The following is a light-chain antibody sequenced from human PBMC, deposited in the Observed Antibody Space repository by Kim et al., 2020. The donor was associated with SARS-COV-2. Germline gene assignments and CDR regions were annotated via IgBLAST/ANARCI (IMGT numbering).Light chain of an antibody. Sequence: SPVERATRSGRASQSVSSDLAWYQQKPGQAPRLLIYDASNRATGIPARFSGSGSGTDFTLTISSLEPEDFAVYYCQQRSNWPTITFGQGTRLEIK. CDR2: DAS. V-gene: IGKV3-11*01. J-gene: IGKJ5*01. CDR3: QQRSNWPTIT. CDR1: QSVSSD.